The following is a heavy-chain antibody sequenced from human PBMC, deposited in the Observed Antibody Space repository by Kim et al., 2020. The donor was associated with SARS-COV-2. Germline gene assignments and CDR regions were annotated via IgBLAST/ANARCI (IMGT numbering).Heavy chain of an antibody. CDR2: IYYSGST. CDR3: ARQRTVAGIRCWFDP. V-gene: IGHV4-39*01. D-gene: IGHD6-19*01. J-gene: IGHJ5*02. Sequence: SETLSLTCTVSGGSISSSSYYWGWIRQPPGKGLEWIGSIYYSGSTYYNPSLKSRVTISVDTSKNQFSLKLSSVTAADTAVYYCARQRTVAGIRCWFDPWGQGTLVTVSS. CDR1: GGSISSSSYY.